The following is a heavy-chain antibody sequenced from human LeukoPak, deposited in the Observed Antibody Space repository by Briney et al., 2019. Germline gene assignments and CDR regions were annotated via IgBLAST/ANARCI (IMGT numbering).Heavy chain of an antibody. D-gene: IGHD6-13*01. Sequence: SETLSLTCTVSGGSISSYYWSWIRQPPGKGLEWIGYTSYSGSSNYNPSLKSRVTISVDTSKNQFSLKLSSVTAADTAVYYCARDCGWGAAAGHDAFDIWGQGTMVTVSS. CDR3: ARDCGWGAAAGHDAFDI. CDR2: TSYSGSS. V-gene: IGHV4-59*12. CDR1: GGSISSYY. J-gene: IGHJ3*02.